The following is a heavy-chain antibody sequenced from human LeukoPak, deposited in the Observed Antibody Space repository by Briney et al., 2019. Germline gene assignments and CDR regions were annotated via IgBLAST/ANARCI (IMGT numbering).Heavy chain of an antibody. CDR1: GGSFSGCY. V-gene: IGHV4-34*01. CDR3: ALGDVVVPAAN. CDR2: MNHSGST. Sequence: SETLSLTCAVYGGSFSGCYWSWIRQPPGKGLEWVGEMNHSGSTNYNPSLKSRVTISVDTSKNQFSLKLSSVTAAYTAVYYCALGDVVVPAANWGQGTLVTVS. J-gene: IGHJ4*02. D-gene: IGHD2-2*01.